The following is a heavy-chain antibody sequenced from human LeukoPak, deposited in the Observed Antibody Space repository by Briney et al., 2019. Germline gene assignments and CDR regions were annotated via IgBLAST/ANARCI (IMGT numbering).Heavy chain of an antibody. J-gene: IGHJ3*01. CDR3: AYGSGSLRHDAFDV. D-gene: IGHD1-26*01. Sequence: GGSLRLSCAASGLTVSTYAMTWVRQAPGKGLEWVASISVSGDSTYYADSVRGRFSIYRDNSKNTLYLHMNSLGVDDSAVYYFAYGSGSLRHDAFDVWGQGTMVTVSS. CDR2: ISVSGDST. CDR1: GLTVSTYA. V-gene: IGHV3-23*01.